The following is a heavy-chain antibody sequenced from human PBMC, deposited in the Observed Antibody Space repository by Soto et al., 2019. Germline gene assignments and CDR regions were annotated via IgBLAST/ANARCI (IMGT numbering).Heavy chain of an antibody. CDR1: GGSFRTYA. CDR2: IIPIFRTV. J-gene: IGHJ6*02. Sequence: QVQLLQSGAEVKKPGSSMRVSCEASGGSFRTYAISWVRQAPGQGLQWMGEIIPIFRTVKYAQKFQGRVTITADESTTTVYMDLRSLRSEDTAVYYCAKGAVAGTPTSYYYYGMDVWGQGTTVTVSS. D-gene: IGHD6-19*01. CDR3: AKGAVAGTPTSYYYYGMDV. V-gene: IGHV1-69*12.